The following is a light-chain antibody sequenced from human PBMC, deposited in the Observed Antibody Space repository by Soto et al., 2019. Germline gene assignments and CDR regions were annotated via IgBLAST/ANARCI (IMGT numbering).Light chain of an antibody. CDR1: QSLLHGSGYNY. V-gene: IGKV2-28*01. CDR3: MQGLQSPFP. Sequence: DIVMTQSPLSLPVTPGEPASISCRSSQSLLHGSGYNYLDWYLQKPGQSPQLLIYLGSNRTSGAPDRFSGTGSGTYCTLKISRVEAADVGVYSGMQGLQSPFPFDGGTKVVIK. CDR2: LGS. J-gene: IGKJ4*01.